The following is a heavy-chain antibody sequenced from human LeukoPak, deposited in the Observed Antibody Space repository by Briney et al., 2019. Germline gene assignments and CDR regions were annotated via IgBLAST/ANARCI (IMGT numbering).Heavy chain of an antibody. D-gene: IGHD3-3*01. CDR1: GYTFTGYY. Sequence: ASVKVSCKASGYTFTGYYMHWVRQAPGQGLEWMGWINPNSGGTNYAQKFQGRVTMTRDTSISTAYMELSRLRSDDTAVYYCARDWIGEGVRFLEWFFDYWGQGTLVTVSS. J-gene: IGHJ4*02. CDR3: ARDWIGEGVRFLEWFFDY. V-gene: IGHV1-2*02. CDR2: INPNSGGT.